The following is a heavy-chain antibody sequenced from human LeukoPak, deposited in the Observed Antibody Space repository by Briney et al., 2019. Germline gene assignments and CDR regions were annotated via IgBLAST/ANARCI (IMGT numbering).Heavy chain of an antibody. V-gene: IGHV3-9*01. J-gene: IGHJ6*02. Sequence: PGGSLRLSCAASGFTFDDYAMHWVRQAPGKGLEWVSGISWNSGSIGYADSVKGRFTISRDNAKNSLYLQMNSLRAEDTAVYYCARGEFAWIQGSYGMNVWGQGTTVTVSS. CDR3: ARGEFAWIQGSYGMNV. D-gene: IGHD5-18*01. CDR1: GFTFDDYA. CDR2: ISWNSGSI.